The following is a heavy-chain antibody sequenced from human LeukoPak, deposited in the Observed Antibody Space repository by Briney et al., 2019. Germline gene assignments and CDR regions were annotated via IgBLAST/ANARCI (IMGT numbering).Heavy chain of an antibody. D-gene: IGHD3-22*01. CDR3: ASDYYDSSGYPPKYDY. J-gene: IGHJ4*02. CDR2: IIPILGIA. V-gene: IGHV1-69*02. Sequence: GASVKVSCKASGGTFSSYTISWVRQAPGQGLEWMGMIIPILGIANYAQKFQGRVTVTADKSTSTAYMELSSLRSEDTAVYYWASDYYDSSGYPPKYDYWGQGTLVTVSS. CDR1: GGTFSSYT.